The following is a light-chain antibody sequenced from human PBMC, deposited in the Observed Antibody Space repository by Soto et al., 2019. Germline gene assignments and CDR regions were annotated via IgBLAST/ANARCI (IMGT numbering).Light chain of an antibody. CDR3: QQYNAYSRT. CDR1: QSISSW. CDR2: DVS. J-gene: IGKJ1*01. Sequence: IEMTQSPSTLSASVCDRVTITCRASQSISSWLAWYQQKPGKAPRLLVYDVSSLESWVPSRFSGSGSGAEGTLASSSRQPADFATYDCQQYNAYSRTFGQGTKVDIK. V-gene: IGKV1-5*01.